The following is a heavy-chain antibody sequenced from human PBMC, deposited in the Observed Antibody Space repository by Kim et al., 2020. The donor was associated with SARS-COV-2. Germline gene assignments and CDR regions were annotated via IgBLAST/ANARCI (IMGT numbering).Heavy chain of an antibody. D-gene: IGHD1-26*01. CDR2: ISYDGSNK. V-gene: IGHV3-30-3*01. Sequence: GGSLRLSCAASGFTFSSYAMHWVRQAPGKGLEWVAVISYDGSNKYYADSVKGRFTISRDNSKNTLYLQMTSLRAEDTAVYYCASGESGSYLVPFDYWRQG. CDR1: GFTFSSYA. J-gene: IGHJ4*02. CDR3: ASGESGSYLVPFDY.